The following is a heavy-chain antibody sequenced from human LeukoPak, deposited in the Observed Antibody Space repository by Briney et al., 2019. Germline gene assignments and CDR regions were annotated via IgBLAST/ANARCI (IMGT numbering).Heavy chain of an antibody. D-gene: IGHD3-10*01. CDR1: GLTFSDAW. V-gene: IGHV3-7*01. Sequence: PGGSLRLSCVLSGLTFSDAWMSWVRQAPGKGLEWVANINQYGNEKYYVDSVKGRFTISRDNDKNSLYLEMNSLRAEDTAVYYCATGAEMDRGVIINGHLDYWGQGTLVTASS. CDR2: INQYGNEK. J-gene: IGHJ4*02. CDR3: ATGAEMDRGVIINGHLDY.